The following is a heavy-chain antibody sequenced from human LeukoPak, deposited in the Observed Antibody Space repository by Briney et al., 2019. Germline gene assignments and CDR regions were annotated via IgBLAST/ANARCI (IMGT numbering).Heavy chain of an antibody. V-gene: IGHV3-23*01. CDR1: GDSINSGGYS. Sequence: ETLSLTCAVSGDSINSGGYSWSWIRQPPGKGLEWVSYIRGGGAVTHYADSVRGRFTISRDNSKNTLDLHMNTLRAEDAAIYYCAKSSSSYGNDAFDVWGQGTMVTVSS. D-gene: IGHD5-18*01. CDR3: AKSSSSYGNDAFDV. J-gene: IGHJ3*01. CDR2: IRGGGAVT.